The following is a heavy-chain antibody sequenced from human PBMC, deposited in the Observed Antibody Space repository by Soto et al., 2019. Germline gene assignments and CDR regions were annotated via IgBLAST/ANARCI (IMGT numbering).Heavy chain of an antibody. CDR1: GFTFSSYS. V-gene: IGHV3-23*01. Sequence: EVQLLESGGGLVQPGGSLRLSCAASGFTFSSYSMSWVRQAPGKGLEWVSAISGSGGTSYYADSVKGRFTISRDNSKNTVYLQMNSLRAEDTAVYYCAKISSSSSLGYWGQGTLVTVSS. J-gene: IGHJ4*02. CDR2: ISGSGGTS. D-gene: IGHD6-6*01. CDR3: AKISSSSSLGY.